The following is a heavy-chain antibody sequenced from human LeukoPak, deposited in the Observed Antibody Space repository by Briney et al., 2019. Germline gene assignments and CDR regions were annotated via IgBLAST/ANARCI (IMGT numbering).Heavy chain of an antibody. D-gene: IGHD3-16*02. Sequence: SETLSLTCAVYGGSFSGYYWSWIRQPPGKGLEWIGEINHSGSTNYNPSLKSRVTISVDTSKNQFSLKLSSVTAADTAVYYCARDKVTFGGVIVDYWGQGTLVTVSS. J-gene: IGHJ4*02. CDR2: INHSGST. CDR1: GGSFSGYY. V-gene: IGHV4-34*01. CDR3: ARDKVTFGGVIVDY.